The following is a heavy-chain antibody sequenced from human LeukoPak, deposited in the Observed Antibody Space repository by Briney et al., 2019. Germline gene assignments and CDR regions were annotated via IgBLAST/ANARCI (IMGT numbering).Heavy chain of an antibody. CDR1: GGSISSYY. V-gene: IGHV4-4*07. Sequence: SETLSLTCTVSGGSISSYYWSWIRQPAGRGLEWIGRVRTSGSTNYNPSLKSRLTMSGDTSKNLFSLRLTSVTAADTAIYYCARDEGSGWYANWGQGTLVTVSS. J-gene: IGHJ4*02. CDR3: ARDEGSGWYAN. D-gene: IGHD6-19*01. CDR2: VRTSGST.